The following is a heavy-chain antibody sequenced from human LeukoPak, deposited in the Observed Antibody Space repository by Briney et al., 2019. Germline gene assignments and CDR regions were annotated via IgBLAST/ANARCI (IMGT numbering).Heavy chain of an antibody. CDR1: EFTFSDYY. V-gene: IGHV3-11*05. CDR2: ISSSSTHT. D-gene: IGHD5-18*01. CDR3: ARGGYSFASHY. J-gene: IGHJ4*02. Sequence: GGSLRLSCAASEFTFSDYYMSWIRQAPGKGLEWISYISSSSTHTNYADSVKGRFTISRDNAKNSVYLQMSSLRAEDTAVYYCARGGYSFASHYWGQGTLVTVSS.